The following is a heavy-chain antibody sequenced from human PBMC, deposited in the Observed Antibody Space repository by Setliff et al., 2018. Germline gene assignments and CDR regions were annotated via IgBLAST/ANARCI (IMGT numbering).Heavy chain of an antibody. V-gene: IGHV4-4*07. D-gene: IGHD3-22*01. CDR1: GDSISSYF. J-gene: IGHJ4*02. CDR3: ARGSFPYDNSGFDY. Sequence: ETLSLTCSVSGDSISSYFWTWIRQPAGKGLEWIGRFYISGTTTYNPSLKSRVTMSADTSKNQFSLKLSSVTAADTAVYYCARGSFPYDNSGFDYWGQGPWSPSPQ. CDR2: FYISGTT.